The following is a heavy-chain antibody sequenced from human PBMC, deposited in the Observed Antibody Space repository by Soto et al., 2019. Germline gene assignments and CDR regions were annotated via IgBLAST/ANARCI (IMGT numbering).Heavy chain of an antibody. V-gene: IGHV3-21*01. CDR3: ARDLRQYYYDISGYCS. D-gene: IGHD3-22*01. CDR1: GFTFSSYS. CDR2: ISSSSSYI. J-gene: IGHJ5*02. Sequence: GGSLRLSCAASGFTFSSYSMNWVRQAPGKGLEWVSSISSSSSYIYYADSVKGRFTISRDNAKNSLYLQMNSLRAEDTAVYYCARDLRQYYYDISGYCSWGQGTLVTVSS.